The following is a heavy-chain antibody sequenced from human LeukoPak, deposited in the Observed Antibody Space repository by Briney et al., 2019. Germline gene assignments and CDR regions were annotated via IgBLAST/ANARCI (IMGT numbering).Heavy chain of an antibody. J-gene: IGHJ4*02. CDR1: GFTFSDYY. Sequence: GGSLRLSCAASGFTFSDYYMSWIRQAPGKGLEWVSYISSSGSTIYYADSVKGRFTISRDNAKNSLYLQMNSLRAEDTAVYYCARDPWDGSESPYFDYWGQGTLVTVSS. V-gene: IGHV3-11*01. D-gene: IGHD3-10*01. CDR3: ARDPWDGSESPYFDY. CDR2: ISSSGSTI.